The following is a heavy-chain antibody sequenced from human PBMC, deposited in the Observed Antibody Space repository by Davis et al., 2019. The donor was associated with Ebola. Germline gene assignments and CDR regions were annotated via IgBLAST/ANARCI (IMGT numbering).Heavy chain of an antibody. CDR1: GFTFSSYW. D-gene: IGHD5-18*01. CDR2: FNSDGSST. V-gene: IGHV3-74*01. CDR3: ASGRGYSYVDH. Sequence: HTGGSLRLSCAASGFTFSSYWMHWVRQAPGKGLVWVSRFNSDGSSTSYADSVKGRLTISRDNAKNTLYLQMNSLRAEDTAVYYYASGRGYSYVDHWGQGTLVTVSS. J-gene: IGHJ4*02.